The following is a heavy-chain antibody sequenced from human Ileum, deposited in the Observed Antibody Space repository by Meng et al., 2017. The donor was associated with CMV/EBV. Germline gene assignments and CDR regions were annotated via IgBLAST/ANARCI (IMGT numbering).Heavy chain of an antibody. CDR3: ARVRDLFRYFDY. Sequence: SETLSLTCTVSGGAISTSNYYWAWIRQPPGKGLEWIGSIYYGGNTHYNPSLRSRVTISVETSKNQFSLKLRSVTAADTAVYYCARVRDLFRYFDYWGQGTLVTVSS. J-gene: IGHJ4*02. V-gene: IGHV4-39*07. CDR1: GGAISTSNYY. CDR2: IYYGGNT.